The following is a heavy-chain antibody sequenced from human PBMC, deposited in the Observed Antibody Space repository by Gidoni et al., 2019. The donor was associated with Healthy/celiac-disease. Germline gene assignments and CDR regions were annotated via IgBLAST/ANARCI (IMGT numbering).Heavy chain of an antibody. CDR1: RFTFDDYA. CDR3: AKGLYGDYVPPFDY. V-gene: IGHV3-9*01. D-gene: IGHD4-17*01. J-gene: IGHJ4*02. Sequence: EVQLVESGGGLVQPGRSLRLSCAASRFTFDDYAMHWVRQAQGKGMEWVSGISWNSGSIGYADSVKGRFTISRDNAKNSLYLQMNSLRAEDTALYYCAKGLYGDYVPPFDYWGQGTLVTVSS. CDR2: ISWNSGSI.